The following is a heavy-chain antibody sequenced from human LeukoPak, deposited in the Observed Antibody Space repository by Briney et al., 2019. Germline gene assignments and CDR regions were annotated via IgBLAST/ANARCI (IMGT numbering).Heavy chain of an antibody. D-gene: IGHD3-22*01. CDR1: GGSFSGYY. Sequence: SETLSLTCAVYGGSFSGYYWSWIRQPPGKGLEWIGEINHSGSTNYNPSLKSRVTISVDTSKNQFSLKLSSVTAADTAVYYCARGLRGYYYVSSGRGAVFDIWGQGTMVTVSS. J-gene: IGHJ3*02. V-gene: IGHV4-34*01. CDR3: ARGLRGYYYVSSGRGAVFDI. CDR2: INHSGST.